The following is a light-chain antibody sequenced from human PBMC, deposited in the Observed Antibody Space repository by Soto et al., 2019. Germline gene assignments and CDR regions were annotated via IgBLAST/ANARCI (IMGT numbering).Light chain of an antibody. CDR3: QQYISSPIT. V-gene: IGKV3-20*01. CDR2: GAS. J-gene: IGKJ5*01. Sequence: EIVLTQSPGTLSLSPGERATLSCRASQSVSGSYLAWYQQKPGQAPRLLIYGASRRATGIPDRFSGSGSGTDFTLTISSLEPEDFAVYYCQQYISSPITFGHGTRLEIK. CDR1: QSVSGSY.